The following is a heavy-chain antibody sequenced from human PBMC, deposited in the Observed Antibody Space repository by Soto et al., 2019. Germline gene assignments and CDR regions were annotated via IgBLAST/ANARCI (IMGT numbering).Heavy chain of an antibody. D-gene: IGHD6-19*01. CDR2: INPNSGGT. J-gene: IGHJ4*02. CDR3: ARVPRCRNSSGCHLLFDY. Sequence: ASVKVSCKASGYTFTGYYMHWVRQAPGQGLEWMGWINPNSGGTNYAQKFQGWVTMTRDTSISTAYMELSRLRSDDTAVYHCARVPRCRNSSGCHLLFDYWGQGTLVTVSS. CDR1: GYTFTGYY. V-gene: IGHV1-2*04.